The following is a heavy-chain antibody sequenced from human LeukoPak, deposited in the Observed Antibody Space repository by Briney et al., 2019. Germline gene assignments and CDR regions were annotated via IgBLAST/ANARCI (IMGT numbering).Heavy chain of an antibody. V-gene: IGHV5-51*01. CDR2: NYPGDSGT. Sequence: GESLKISCKGSGYIFTNYWIGWVLPMPGKGLEWMGINYPGDSGTKYNPSFQGKVTISADKSISTAYLQWSSLKASDTAMYYCARLTRAAGPPDYWGQGTLVTVSS. CDR3: ARLTRAAGPPDY. J-gene: IGHJ4*02. D-gene: IGHD6-13*01. CDR1: GYIFTNYW.